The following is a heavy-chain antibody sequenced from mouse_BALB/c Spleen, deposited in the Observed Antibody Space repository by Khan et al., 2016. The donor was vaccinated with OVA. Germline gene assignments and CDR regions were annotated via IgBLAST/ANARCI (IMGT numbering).Heavy chain of an antibody. V-gene: IGHV1S136*01. CDR2: INPYNDGT. CDR3: ARYNTSSTPFFDY. CDR1: GYTFTSYV. Sequence: VQLQQSGPELVKPGASVKMSCKASGYTFTSYVMHWVKQKPGQGLEWIGYINPYNDGTKYNEKFKGKATLTSDKSSSTAYMELSSLHSEDCAVYYCARYNTSSTPFFDYWGQGTTLTVSS. D-gene: IGHD1-3*01. J-gene: IGHJ2*01.